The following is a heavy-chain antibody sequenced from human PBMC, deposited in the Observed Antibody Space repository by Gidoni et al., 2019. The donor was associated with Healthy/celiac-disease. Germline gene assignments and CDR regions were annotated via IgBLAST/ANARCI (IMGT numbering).Heavy chain of an antibody. CDR1: GFTFSSYG. V-gene: IGHV3-30*18. D-gene: IGHD1-26*01. CDR3: AKDLIVGATRGGGMDV. CDR2: ISYDGSNK. J-gene: IGHJ6*02. Sequence: QVQLVESGGGVVQPGRSRRLSCAASGFTFSSYGMHWVRQAPGKGLEWVAVISYDGSNKYYADSVKGRFTISRDNSKNTLYLQINSLRAEDTAVYYCAKDLIVGATRGGGMDVWGQGTTVTVSS.